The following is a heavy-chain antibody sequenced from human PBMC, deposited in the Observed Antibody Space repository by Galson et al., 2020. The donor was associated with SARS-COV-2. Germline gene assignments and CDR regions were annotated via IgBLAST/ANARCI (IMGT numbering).Heavy chain of an antibody. Sequence: GESLKISCAASGFTFSSYGMHWVRQAPGKGLEWVAVIWYDGSNKYYADSVKGRFTISRDNSKNTLYLQMNSLRAEDTAVYYCARDGPRGRGFGELGLWASYYYGMDVWGQGTTVTVSS. CDR1: GFTFSSYG. V-gene: IGHV3-33*01. D-gene: IGHD3-10*01. J-gene: IGHJ6*02. CDR2: IWYDGSNK. CDR3: ARDGPRGRGFGELGLWASYYYGMDV.